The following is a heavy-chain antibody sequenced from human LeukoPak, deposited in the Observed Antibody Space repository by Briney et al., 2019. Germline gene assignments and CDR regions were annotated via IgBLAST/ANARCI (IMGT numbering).Heavy chain of an antibody. CDR1: GFTFSSYW. Sequence: GGSLRLSCAASGFTFSSYWMHWVRQAPGKGLEWVSGLSGSGGSTDYADSVKGRFTVSRDNSKNTLFLQMNSLRAEDTAIYYCAKERDYGPADYWGQGTLVTVSS. J-gene: IGHJ4*02. CDR3: AKERDYGPADY. D-gene: IGHD4/OR15-4a*01. V-gene: IGHV3-23*01. CDR2: LSGSGGST.